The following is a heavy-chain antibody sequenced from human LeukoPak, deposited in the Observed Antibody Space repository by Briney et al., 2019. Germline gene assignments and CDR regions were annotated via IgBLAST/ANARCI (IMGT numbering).Heavy chain of an antibody. V-gene: IGHV3-11*04. CDR1: GFTFSDYY. D-gene: IGHD3-16*02. Sequence: GGSLRLFCAASGFTFSDYYMSWIRQAPGKGLEWVSYISSSGSTIYYADSVKGRFTISRDNAKNSLYLQMNSLRAEDTAVYYCARERNYVWGSYRPDYWGQGTLVTVSS. CDR3: ARERNYVWGSYRPDY. CDR2: ISSSGSTI. J-gene: IGHJ4*02.